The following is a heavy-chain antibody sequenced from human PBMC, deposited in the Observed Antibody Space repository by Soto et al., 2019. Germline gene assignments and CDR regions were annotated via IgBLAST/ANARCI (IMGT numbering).Heavy chain of an antibody. D-gene: IGHD2-2*01. V-gene: IGHV3-23*01. CDR2: ISSSGDST. Sequence: GGSLRLSCAASGFTFSSYAVSWVRQAPGKGLEWVSAISSSGDSTYYADSVKGRFTISRDNSESTLFLQMNSLRAEDTAVYYCAKGKSSARVRGSTLFFDYWGQGTLVTVSS. J-gene: IGHJ4*02. CDR1: GFTFSSYA. CDR3: AKGKSSARVRGSTLFFDY.